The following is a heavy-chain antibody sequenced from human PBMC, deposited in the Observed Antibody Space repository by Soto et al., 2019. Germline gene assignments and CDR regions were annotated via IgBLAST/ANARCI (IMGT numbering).Heavy chain of an antibody. CDR3: ARGGRHKGGRSRYDYVYYYYSGMEV. CDR2: INHSGST. V-gene: IGHV4-34*01. D-gene: IGHD5-12*01. J-gene: IGHJ6*02. CDR1: GGSFSGYY. Sequence: SETLSLTCAVYGGSFSGYYWSWIRQPPGKGLEWIGEINHSGSTNYNPSLNSRVTISVDTSKNQFSPELSAVTAAGAAVYYCARGGRHKGGRSRYDYVYYYYSGMEVWGQGTTVTVSS.